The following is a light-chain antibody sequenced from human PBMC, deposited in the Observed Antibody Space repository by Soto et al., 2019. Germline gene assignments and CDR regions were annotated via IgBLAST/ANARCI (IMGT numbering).Light chain of an antibody. Sequence: DIQLTQSPSFLSASVGDRVTITCRASQGISSYFAWYQQKPGKAPKLLIYAVSTLQSGVPSRFSGSASGTEFTLTISSLPPEDFANYYFQHLNSYRLTFGGGTKVEIK. CDR2: AVS. CDR1: QGISSY. V-gene: IGKV1-9*01. J-gene: IGKJ4*01. CDR3: QHLNSYRLT.